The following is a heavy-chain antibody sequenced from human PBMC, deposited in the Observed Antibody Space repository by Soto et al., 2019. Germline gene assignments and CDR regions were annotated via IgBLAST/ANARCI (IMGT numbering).Heavy chain of an antibody. CDR1: GYTFTSYY. D-gene: IGHD6-19*01. V-gene: IGHV1-46*01. J-gene: IGHJ5*02. CDR2: INPSGGST. Sequence: ASVKVSCKASGYTFTSYYMHWVRQARGQGLEWMGIINPSGGSTSYAQKFQGRVTMTRDTSTSTVYMELSSLRSEDTAVYYCARGVSSGIAVAGTSWFDPWGQGTLVTVSS. CDR3: ARGVSSGIAVAGTSWFDP.